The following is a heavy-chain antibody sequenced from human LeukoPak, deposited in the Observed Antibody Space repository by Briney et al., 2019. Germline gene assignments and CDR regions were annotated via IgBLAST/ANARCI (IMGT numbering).Heavy chain of an antibody. V-gene: IGHV3-30*18. J-gene: IGHJ4*02. CDR3: VKDLGDILTGSLYYFDY. Sequence: GGSLRLSCAASGFTFNSYGMHWVRQAPGKGLEWVAVISYDGRNKKYADSVKGRFTISRDNSKNTMYMQMNSLRAEDTAVYYCVKDLGDILTGSLYYFDYWGRGTLVTVSS. CDR2: ISYDGRNK. CDR1: GFTFNSYG. D-gene: IGHD3-9*01.